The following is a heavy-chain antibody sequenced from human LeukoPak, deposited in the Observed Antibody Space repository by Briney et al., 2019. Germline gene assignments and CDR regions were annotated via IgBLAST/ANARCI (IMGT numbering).Heavy chain of an antibody. Sequence: ASVKVSCKASGGTFSSYAISWVRQAPGQGLEWMGGIIPIFGTANYAQKFQGRVTITTDESTSTAYMELSSLRSEDTAVYYCARCMGECQLVSWFDPWGQGTPVTVSS. J-gene: IGHJ5*02. CDR2: IIPIFGTA. D-gene: IGHD3-16*01. CDR3: ARCMGECQLVSWFDP. CDR1: GGTFSSYA. V-gene: IGHV1-69*05.